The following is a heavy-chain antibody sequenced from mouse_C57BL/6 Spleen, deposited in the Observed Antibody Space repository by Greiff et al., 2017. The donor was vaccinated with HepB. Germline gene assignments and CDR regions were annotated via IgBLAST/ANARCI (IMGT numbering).Heavy chain of an antibody. V-gene: IGHV1-61*01. CDR3: ARTRSFYDGSVYAMDY. Sequence: QVQLQQPGAELVRPGSSVKLSCKASGYTFTSYWMDWVKQRPGQGLEWIGNIYPSDSETHYNQKFKDKATLTVDKSSSTAYMQLSSLTSEDSAVYYCARTRSFYDGSVYAMDYWGKGTSVTVSS. CDR2: IYPSDSET. J-gene: IGHJ4*01. CDR1: GYTFTSYW. D-gene: IGHD2-3*01.